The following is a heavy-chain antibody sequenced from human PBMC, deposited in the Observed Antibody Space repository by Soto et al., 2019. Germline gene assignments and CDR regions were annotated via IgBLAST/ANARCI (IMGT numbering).Heavy chain of an antibody. CDR1: GFTFSGYG. D-gene: IGHD6-19*01. J-gene: IGHJ4*02. CDR2: IWYDGSTK. Sequence: QVQLVESGGGVVQPGRSLRLSCAASGFTFSGYGMHWVRQAPGKGLEWVAVIWYDGSTKYYADSVKGRFTISRDNSKNTVYLQKNSLRDEDTAVYYCGRGGSGWYFWGQGTLVTVSS. V-gene: IGHV3-33*01. CDR3: GRGGSGWYF.